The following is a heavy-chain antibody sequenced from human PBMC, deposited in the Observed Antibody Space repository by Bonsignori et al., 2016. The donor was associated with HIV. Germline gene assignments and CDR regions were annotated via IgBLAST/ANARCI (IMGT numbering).Heavy chain of an antibody. V-gene: IGHV3-23*01. CDR2: ISGSGGST. D-gene: IGHD6-19*01. CDR3: AKTPGAVADPHTPLGIYFDY. J-gene: IGHJ4*02. Sequence: WIRQPPGKGLEWVSAISGSGGSTYYADSVKGRFTISRDNSKNTLYLQMNSLRAEDTAVYYCAKTPGAVADPHTPLGIYFDYWGQGTLVTVSS.